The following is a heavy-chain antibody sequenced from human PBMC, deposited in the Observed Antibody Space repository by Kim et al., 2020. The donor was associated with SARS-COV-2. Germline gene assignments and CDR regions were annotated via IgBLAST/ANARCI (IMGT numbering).Heavy chain of an antibody. V-gene: IGHV3-23*01. D-gene: IGHD5-12*01. Sequence: YAGSVKGRFTISRDNSKNTLYLQMNSLRAEDTAVDYCAKYALRSMGYFDLWGRGTLVTVFS. CDR3: AKYALRSMGYFDL. J-gene: IGHJ2*01.